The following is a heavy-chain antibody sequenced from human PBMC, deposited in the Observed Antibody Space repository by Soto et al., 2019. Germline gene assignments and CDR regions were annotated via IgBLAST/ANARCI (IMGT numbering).Heavy chain of an antibody. J-gene: IGHJ6*02. CDR2: IIPIFGTA. CDR1: GGTFSGYA. Sequence: SVKVSWKACGGTFSGYAISWVRQAPGQGLEWMGGIIPIFGTANYAQKFQGRVTITADESTSTAYMELSSLRSEDTAVYYCARDREDYDILTGETNYYYGMDVWGQGTTVTVSS. V-gene: IGHV1-69*13. D-gene: IGHD3-9*01. CDR3: ARDREDYDILTGETNYYYGMDV.